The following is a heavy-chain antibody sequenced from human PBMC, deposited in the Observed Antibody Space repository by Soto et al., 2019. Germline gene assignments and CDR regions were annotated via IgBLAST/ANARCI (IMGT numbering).Heavy chain of an antibody. V-gene: IGHV3-23*01. Sequence: PGXSLRLSCAASGFTFSSYAISWVHQAPGKGLEWVSAISGSGGSTYYADSVKGRFTISRDNSKNTLYLQMNSMRAEDTAVYYCAKDNNPDDALDIWGQGTMVTVSS. J-gene: IGHJ3*02. CDR3: AKDNNPDDALDI. CDR2: ISGSGGST. CDR1: GFTFSSYA. D-gene: IGHD1-20*01.